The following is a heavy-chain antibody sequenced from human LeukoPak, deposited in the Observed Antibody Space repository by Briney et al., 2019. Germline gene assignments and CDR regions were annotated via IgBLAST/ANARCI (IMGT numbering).Heavy chain of an antibody. J-gene: IGHJ4*02. D-gene: IGHD2-8*01. Sequence: WGSLRLSCAASGFTFSTYAMNWVRQAPGKGLEWVAVISDDGRHNYYADSVKGRFTISRDNSKSTLYLQMNSLRDDDSAAYFCARVYLERLTAGYFDHWGQGTQVTVS. CDR2: ISDDGRHN. CDR1: GFTFSTYA. CDR3: ARVYLERLTAGYFDH. V-gene: IGHV3-30*04.